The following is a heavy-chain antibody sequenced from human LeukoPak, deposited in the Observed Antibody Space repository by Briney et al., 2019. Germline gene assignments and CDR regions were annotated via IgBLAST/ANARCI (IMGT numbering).Heavy chain of an antibody. CDR1: GFTFNHYA. CDR2: LSGGGDIT. V-gene: IGHV3-23*01. CDR3: AKDQNYESSGYYGGFDC. J-gene: IGHJ4*02. Sequence: GGSLRLSCAASGFTFNHYAMSWVRQAPGKGLEWVSSLSGGGDITWYADSAKGRFTISRDNSKNTLNLQMNSLRAEDTALYYCAKDQNYESSGYYGGFDCWGQGTLVTVSS. D-gene: IGHD3-22*01.